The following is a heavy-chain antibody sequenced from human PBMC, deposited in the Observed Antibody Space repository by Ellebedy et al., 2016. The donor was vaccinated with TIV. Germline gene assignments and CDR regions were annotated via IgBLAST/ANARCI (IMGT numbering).Heavy chain of an antibody. CDR2: IIPIFGTA. CDR1: GGTFSSYA. J-gene: IGHJ4*02. D-gene: IGHD6-13*01. V-gene: IGHV1-69*13. Sequence: AASVKVSCKASGGTFSSYAISWVRQAPGQGLEWMGGIIPIFGTANYAQKFQGRVTITADESTSTVYMELSSLRSEDTAVYYCARGLYSSSWYYFDYWGQGTLVTVSS. CDR3: ARGLYSSSWYYFDY.